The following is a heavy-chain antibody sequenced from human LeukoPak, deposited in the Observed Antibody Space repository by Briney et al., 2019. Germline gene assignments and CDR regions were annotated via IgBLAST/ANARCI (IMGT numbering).Heavy chain of an antibody. V-gene: IGHV4-59*01. CDR1: GGSIGTYY. CDR2: IYYSGTI. CDR3: ARGRQLSTYYYDSSGDAFDI. D-gene: IGHD3-22*01. Sequence: SETLSLTCTVSGGSIGTYYWNWIRQPPGKGLEWIGYIYYSGTIKYNPSLKSRVRISVDTSKNQFSLKVNSVTAADTAVYYCARGRQLSTYYYDSSGDAFDIWGQGTMVIVSS. J-gene: IGHJ3*02.